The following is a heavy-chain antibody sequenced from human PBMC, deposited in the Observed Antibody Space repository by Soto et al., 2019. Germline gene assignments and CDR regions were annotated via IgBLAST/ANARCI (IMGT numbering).Heavy chain of an antibody. CDR3: ATNRLQRYYYGMDV. V-gene: IGHV4-34*01. J-gene: IGHJ6*02. Sequence: TSQTLCLTCVVDGGSFGGYCWSWIRQPPGKGLEWIGEINHSGSTNYNPSLKSRVTISVDTSKNQFSLKLSSVTAADTAVYYCATNRLQRYYYGMDVWGQGTTVTVSS. CDR2: INHSGST. CDR1: GGSFGGYC. D-gene: IGHD1-1*01.